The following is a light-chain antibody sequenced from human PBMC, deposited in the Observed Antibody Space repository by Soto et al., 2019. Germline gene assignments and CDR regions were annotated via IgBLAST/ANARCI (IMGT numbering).Light chain of an antibody. CDR1: SSDVGGYNY. V-gene: IGLV2-14*01. CDR3: SSYTSSSPLYV. Sequence: QSALTQPASVSGSPGQSITISCTGTSSDVGGYNYVSWYQQHPGKAPKLMIYDVSNRPSGVSNRFSGSKSGNTRSLTISGLQAEDEADYSWSSYTSSSPLYVFATGTKVTVL. CDR2: DVS. J-gene: IGLJ1*01.